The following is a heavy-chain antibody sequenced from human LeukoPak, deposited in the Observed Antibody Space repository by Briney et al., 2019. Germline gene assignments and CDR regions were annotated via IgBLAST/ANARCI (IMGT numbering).Heavy chain of an antibody. CDR1: GFTVSSNY. CDR2: IYSGGST. J-gene: IGHJ6*02. D-gene: IGHD1-26*01. CDR3: AGGGGSPYYYYGMDV. V-gene: IGHV3-53*01. Sequence: GGSLRLSCAASGFTVSSNYMTWVRQAPGKGLAWVSVIYSGGSTYYADSVKGRFTISRGNSKNTLYLHMNSLRAEDTAVYYCAGGGGSPYYYYGMDVWGQGTTVTVSS.